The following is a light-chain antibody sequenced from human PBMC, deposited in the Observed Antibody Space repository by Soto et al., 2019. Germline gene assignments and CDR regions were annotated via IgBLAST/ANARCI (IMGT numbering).Light chain of an antibody. CDR3: QQYGDSPLT. CDR2: GVS. V-gene: IGKV3-20*01. Sequence: EIVLTPSPGTVSLSPGERATLSCRASQSVTSSYLAWYQQKPGQAPRLLIYGVSSRATGIPDRFSGSGAGTDFTLTISRLEPEDFAVYYCQQYGDSPLTFGGGTKVDIK. CDR1: QSVTSSY. J-gene: IGKJ4*01.